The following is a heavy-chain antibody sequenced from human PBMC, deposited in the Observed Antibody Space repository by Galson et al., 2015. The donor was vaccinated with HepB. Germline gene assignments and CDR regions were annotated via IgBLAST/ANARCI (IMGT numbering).Heavy chain of an antibody. CDR2: IWYDGSNK. Sequence: SLRLSCAASGFTFSSYGMHWVRQAPGKGLEWVAVIWYDGSNKYYADSVKGRFTISRDNSKNTLYLQMNSLRAEDTAVYYCARGTTQGGVFDIGGQGTMVPVSS. CDR3: ARGTTQGGVFDI. D-gene: IGHD2-2*01. J-gene: IGHJ3*02. V-gene: IGHV3-33*01. CDR1: GFTFSSYG.